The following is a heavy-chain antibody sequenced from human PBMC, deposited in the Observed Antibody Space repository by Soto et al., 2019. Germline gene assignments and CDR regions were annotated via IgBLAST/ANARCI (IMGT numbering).Heavy chain of an antibody. V-gene: IGHV3-23*01. D-gene: IGHD2-21*02. CDR2: ISGSSVIT. J-gene: IGHJ4*02. CDR3: AKDLGDTSPVGFDC. Sequence: EVQLLESGGGLVQPGGSLRLSCKASGFTFVNYAMTWVRQAPGKGLEWVSVISGSSVITYYADSVKGRFTISRDNSKNTLYLQMNYLRAEDTAVYYCAKDLGDTSPVGFDCWGQGTLVTVSS. CDR1: GFTFVNYA.